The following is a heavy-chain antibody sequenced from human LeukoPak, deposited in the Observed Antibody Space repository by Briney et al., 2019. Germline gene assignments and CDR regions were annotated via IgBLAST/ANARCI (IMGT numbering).Heavy chain of an antibody. CDR1: GFTISNTE. V-gene: IGHV3-53*01. CDR3: RGWLGSFDV. CDR2: SYSGGTT. J-gene: IGHJ3*01. D-gene: IGHD6-19*01. Sequence: PEGSLRLSCAVSGFTISNTEMSWVRQDPGKGPEWVLVSYSGGTTYYADSVKGRFTISRDISKNTVDLQMNSLRVEDTAVYHCRGWLGSFDVWGQGTMVTVSS.